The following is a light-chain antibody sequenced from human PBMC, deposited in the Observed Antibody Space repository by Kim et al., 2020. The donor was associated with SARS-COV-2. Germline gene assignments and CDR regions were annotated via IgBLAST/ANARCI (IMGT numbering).Light chain of an antibody. CDR2: YDS. CDR1: NIGSKS. V-gene: IGLV3-21*04. CDR3: QVWDSSSDHRV. Sequence: SYELTQPPSVSVAPGKTARITCGGNNIGSKSVHWYQQKPGQAPVLVIYYDSDRPSGIPERFSGSNSGNTATLTISRVEDGDEADYYCQVWDSSSDHRVFG. J-gene: IGLJ3*02.